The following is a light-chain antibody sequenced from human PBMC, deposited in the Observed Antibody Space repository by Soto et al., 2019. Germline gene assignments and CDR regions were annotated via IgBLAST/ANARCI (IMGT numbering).Light chain of an antibody. CDR1: QSVSSS. CDR3: QQYNNWTPT. CDR2: AAS. V-gene: IGKV3D-15*01. Sequence: EVAMTQSPATLSVSPGERATLSCRASQSVSSSLAWYQQKPGQAPRLLIYAASSRATGIQDRFSGSGSGTEFTLTISSLQTEDFAVYYCQQYNNWTPTFGQGTRLEIK. J-gene: IGKJ5*01.